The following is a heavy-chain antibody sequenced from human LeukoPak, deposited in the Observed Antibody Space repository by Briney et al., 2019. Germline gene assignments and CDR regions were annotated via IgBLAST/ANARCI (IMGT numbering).Heavy chain of an antibody. D-gene: IGHD4-17*01. CDR2: IYTSGGT. V-gene: IGHV4-4*07. Sequence: PSETLSLTCTVSGGSISSYYWSWIRQPAGKGLEWIGRIYTSGGTNYNPSLKSRVTMSVDTSKNQFSLKLSSVTAADTAVYYCARGPSPTTVTYYYYYYMDVWGKGTTVTVSS. CDR3: ARGPSPTTVTYYYYYYMDV. J-gene: IGHJ6*03. CDR1: GGSISSYY.